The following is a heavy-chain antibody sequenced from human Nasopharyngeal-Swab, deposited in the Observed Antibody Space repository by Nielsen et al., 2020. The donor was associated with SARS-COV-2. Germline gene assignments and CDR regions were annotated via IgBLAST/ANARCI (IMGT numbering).Heavy chain of an antibody. J-gene: IGHJ6*03. CDR2: ITNGGIMT. D-gene: IGHD3-10*01. CDR1: GFTFSSYA. Sequence: GESLKISCAASGFTFSSYAMHWVRQAPGKGMEWVSYITNGGIMTYYADSVKGRFTMSRDNAKTSLYLQMNSLRAEDTAMYYCARGQKGSGSYWSRSYFYMDVWGKGTTVTVSS. V-gene: IGHV3-48*04. CDR3: ARGQKGSGSYWSRSYFYMDV.